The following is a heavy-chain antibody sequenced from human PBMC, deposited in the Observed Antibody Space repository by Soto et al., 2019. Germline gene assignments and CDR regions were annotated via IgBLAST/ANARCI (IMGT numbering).Heavy chain of an antibody. J-gene: IGHJ4*02. CDR1: GYTFSTYG. V-gene: IGHV1-18*01. D-gene: IGHD1-26*01. CDR3: ARVGPSREVPYPFEY. CDR2: ISAYNHYT. Sequence: ASVKVSCKASGYTFSTYGISWVRQAPGQGLEWMGWISAYNHYTNYAQKFQGRVTMTTDTSTNTAYMELRGLRSGDTAMYFCARVGPSREVPYPFEYWGQGTLVTVSS.